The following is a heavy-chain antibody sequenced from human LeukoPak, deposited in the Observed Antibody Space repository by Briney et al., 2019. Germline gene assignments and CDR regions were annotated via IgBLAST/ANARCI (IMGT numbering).Heavy chain of an antibody. CDR3: ARGYCSGGSCFWFDF. CDR2: VYYTGST. CDR1: GGSISNYY. V-gene: IGHV4-59*08. J-gene: IGHJ4*02. D-gene: IGHD2-15*01. Sequence: SETLSLTCTVSGGSISNYYWNWIRQTPGEGLEWIGYVYYTGSTNYNPSLKSRVTIPLDTSKNQFSLKLSSVTAADTAVYYCARGYCSGGSCFWFDFWGQGTLVTVSS.